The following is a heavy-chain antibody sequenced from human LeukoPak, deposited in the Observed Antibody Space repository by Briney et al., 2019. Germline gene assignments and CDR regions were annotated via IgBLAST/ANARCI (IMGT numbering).Heavy chain of an antibody. CDR3: ARVRGLRRGDGYNPFDY. J-gene: IGHJ4*02. Sequence: GASVKVSCKASGYTFTSYAMNWVRQALGQGLEWMGWINTNTGNPTYAQGFTGRFVFSLGTSVSTAYLQISSLKAEDTAVYYCARVRGLRRGDGYNPFDYWGQGTLVTVSS. D-gene: IGHD5-24*01. CDR1: GYTFTSYA. CDR2: INTNTGNP. V-gene: IGHV7-4-1*02.